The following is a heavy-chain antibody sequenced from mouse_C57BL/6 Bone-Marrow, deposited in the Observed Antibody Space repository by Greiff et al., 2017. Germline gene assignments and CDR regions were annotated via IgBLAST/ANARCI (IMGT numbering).Heavy chain of an antibody. CDR2: IYPRSGNT. D-gene: IGHD1-2*01. Sequence: VMLVESGAELARPGASVKLSCKASGYTFTSYGISWVKQRTGQGLEWIGEIYPRSGNTYYNEKFKGKATLTADKSSSTAYMELRSLTSEDSAVYFCARSYYGPYFDYWGQGTTLTVSS. CDR1: GYTFTSYG. J-gene: IGHJ2*01. CDR3: ARSYYGPYFDY. V-gene: IGHV1-81*01.